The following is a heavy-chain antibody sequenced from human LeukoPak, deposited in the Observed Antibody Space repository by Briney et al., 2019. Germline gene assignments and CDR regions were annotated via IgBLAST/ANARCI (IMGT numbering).Heavy chain of an antibody. J-gene: IGHJ4*02. Sequence: MXWVRQAPGQGLEWMGWINPNSGGTNYAQKFQGRVTMTRDTSISTAYMELSRLRSDDTAVYYCAREVAWSGYSDYWGQGTLVTVSS. CDR2: INPNSGGT. D-gene: IGHD3-3*01. CDR3: AREVAWSGYSDY. V-gene: IGHV1-2*02.